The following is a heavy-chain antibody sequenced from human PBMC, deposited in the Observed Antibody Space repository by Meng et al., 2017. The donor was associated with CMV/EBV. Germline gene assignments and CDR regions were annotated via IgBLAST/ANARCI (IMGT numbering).Heavy chain of an antibody. CDR2: ISAYNGNT. J-gene: IGHJ4*02. CDR1: VYTFTSYG. V-gene: IGHV1-18*01. Sequence: SVKVSCKSSVYTFTSYGISWVRQPPGQGLEGMGWISAYNGNTNYAQKLQGRVTMTTDTPTSTAYMELRSLRSDDTAVYYCARDAGGYSGYDRFDYWGQGTLVTVSS. D-gene: IGHD5-12*01. CDR3: ARDAGGYSGYDRFDY.